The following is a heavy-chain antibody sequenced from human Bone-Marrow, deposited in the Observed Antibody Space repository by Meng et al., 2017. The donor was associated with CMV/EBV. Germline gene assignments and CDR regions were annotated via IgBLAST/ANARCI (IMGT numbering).Heavy chain of an antibody. D-gene: IGHD2-2*02. Sequence: ASVKVSCKASGYTFTGHYMHWVRQAPGQGLEWMGWINPSSGGTKYAQNLQGRVTITRNTSISTAYMELSSLRSEDTAVYYCARRVPAAIRSGVVWFDPWGQGTLVTVSS. CDR1: GYTFTGHY. CDR2: INPSSGGT. J-gene: IGHJ5*02. V-gene: IGHV1-2*02. CDR3: ARRVPAAIRSGVVWFDP.